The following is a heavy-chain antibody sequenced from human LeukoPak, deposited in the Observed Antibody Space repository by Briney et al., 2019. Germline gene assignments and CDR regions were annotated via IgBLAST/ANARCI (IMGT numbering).Heavy chain of an antibody. D-gene: IGHD6-19*01. V-gene: IGHV4-39*01. CDR2: IYYSGST. J-gene: IGHJ4*02. Sequence: PSETLCLTCTASGGSISSSSYYWGWIRQPPGKGLEWIGSIYYSGSTYYNPSLKSRVTISVDTSKNQFSLKLSSVTAADTAVYYCARHERGIAVAGHFDYWGQGTLVTVSS. CDR3: ARHERGIAVAGHFDY. CDR1: GGSISSSSYY.